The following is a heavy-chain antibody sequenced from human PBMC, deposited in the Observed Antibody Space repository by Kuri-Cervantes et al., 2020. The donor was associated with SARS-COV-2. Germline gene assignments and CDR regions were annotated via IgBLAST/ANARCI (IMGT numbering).Heavy chain of an antibody. J-gene: IGHJ4*02. CDR2: ISWNSGRI. CDR3: ASLCTDGVCYHDY. Sequence: GGFLRPSCAASGFTSDDYAMHWVRQAPGKGLEWVSGISWNSGRINYADSVKGRFTISSENDKNSMYLQLNSLRAEDKAVYYCASLCTDGVCYHDYWGQGTLVTVSS. V-gene: IGHV3-9*02. D-gene: IGHD2-8*01. CDR1: GFTSDDYA.